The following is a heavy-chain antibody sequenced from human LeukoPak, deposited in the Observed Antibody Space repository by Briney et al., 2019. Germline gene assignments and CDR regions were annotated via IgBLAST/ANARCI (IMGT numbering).Heavy chain of an antibody. Sequence: GGSLRLSCAASGFTFSSYAMHWVRQAPGKGLEWVAVISYDGSNKYYADSVKGRFTISRDNSKNTLYLQMNSLRAEDTAVYYCAKDQDIVVVPAPDAFDIWGQGTMVTVSS. CDR3: AKDQDIVVVPAPDAFDI. J-gene: IGHJ3*02. CDR2: ISYDGSNK. CDR1: GFTFSSYA. D-gene: IGHD2-2*01. V-gene: IGHV3-30*18.